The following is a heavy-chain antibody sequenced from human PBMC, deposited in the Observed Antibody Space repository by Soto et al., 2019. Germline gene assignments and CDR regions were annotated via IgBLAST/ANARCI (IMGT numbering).Heavy chain of an antibody. CDR1: GFTVSSNY. CDR2: IYSGGST. V-gene: IGHV3-66*01. Sequence: HPGGSLRLSCAASGFTVSSNYMSWVRQAPGKGLEWVSVIYSGGSTYYADSMKGRFTISRDNSKNTLYLQMNSLRAEDTAVYYCARDPPYSSGWPAFDYWGQGTLVTVSS. J-gene: IGHJ4*02. D-gene: IGHD6-19*01. CDR3: ARDPPYSSGWPAFDY.